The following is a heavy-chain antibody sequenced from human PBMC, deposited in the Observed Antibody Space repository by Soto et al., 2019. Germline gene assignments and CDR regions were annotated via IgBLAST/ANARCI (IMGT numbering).Heavy chain of an antibody. D-gene: IGHD3-3*01. CDR3: ARDQILRDDFWSGYFDGDDY. CDR1: GFTFSSYS. CDR2: ISSSSSYI. Sequence: GGSLRLSCAASGFTFSSYSMNWVRQAPGKGLEWVSSISSSSSYIYYADSVKGRFTISRDNAKNSLYLQMNSLRAEDTAVYYCARDQILRDDFWSGYFDGDDYWGQGTLVTVAS. J-gene: IGHJ4*02. V-gene: IGHV3-21*01.